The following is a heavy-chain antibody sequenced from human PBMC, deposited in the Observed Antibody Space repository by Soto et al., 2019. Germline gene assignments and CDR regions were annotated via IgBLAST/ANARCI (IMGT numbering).Heavy chain of an antibody. V-gene: IGHV2-5*01. Sequence: QGTLKESGPTLVKPTQTLTLTCSFSGFSLSTSGVGVGWIRQSPGKALEWLALIYWSGDEHYRPSLKSRLSIIKDTSKNHVVLIMPDMDPVDTATYYCARGLATLPVFAFDIWGQGTMVTVSS. CDR1: GFSLSTSGVG. D-gene: IGHD6-6*01. CDR2: IYWSGDE. J-gene: IGHJ3*02. CDR3: ARGLATLPVFAFDI.